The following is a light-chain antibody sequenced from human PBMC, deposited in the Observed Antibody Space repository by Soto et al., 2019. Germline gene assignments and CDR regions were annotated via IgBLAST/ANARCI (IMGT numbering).Light chain of an antibody. CDR3: LQKYFYPFT. V-gene: IGKV1-6*01. J-gene: IGKJ3*01. CDR1: QGIRND. Sequence: AIQMTQSPSSLSASVGDSVTITCRASQGIRNDLDWFQQKPGKAPKLLVYASSNLQSGVPARFSGSGSGTDFTLTISSLQPEDFATYYCLQKYFYPFTFGPGTKVDI. CDR2: ASS.